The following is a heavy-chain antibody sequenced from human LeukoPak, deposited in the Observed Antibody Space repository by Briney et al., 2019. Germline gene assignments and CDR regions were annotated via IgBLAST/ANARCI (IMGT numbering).Heavy chain of an antibody. V-gene: IGHV4-59*01. D-gene: IGHD2/OR15-2a*01. CDR2: IYSCWIT. CDR3: ARVDPSASGYFYRFNWFDP. CDR1: GLPISSYY. J-gene: IGHJ5*02. Sequence: SEPLSLTCTLSGLPISSYYWNWLRQPPGRGVEWIGYIYSCWITDYNPYLKSRVTISLDPSKFQFSLRLNSVTAADTALYYCARVDPSASGYFYRFNWFDPWGQGTLVTVSS.